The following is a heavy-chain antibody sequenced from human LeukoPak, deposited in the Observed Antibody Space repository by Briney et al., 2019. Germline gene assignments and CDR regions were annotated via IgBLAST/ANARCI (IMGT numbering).Heavy chain of an antibody. J-gene: IGHJ4*02. CDR3: AKDPNIVATTPDY. D-gene: IGHD5-12*01. CDR2: ISYDGSNK. CDR1: GFTFSSYG. Sequence: GGSLRLSCAASGFTFSSYGMHWVRQAPGKGLEWVAVISYDGSNKYYADSVKGRFTISRDNSKNTLYLQMNSLRAEDTAVYYCAKDPNIVATTPDYWGQGTLVTVSS. V-gene: IGHV3-30*18.